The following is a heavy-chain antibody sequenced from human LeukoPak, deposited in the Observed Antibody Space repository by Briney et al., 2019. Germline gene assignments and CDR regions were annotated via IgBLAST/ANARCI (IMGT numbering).Heavy chain of an antibody. J-gene: IGHJ2*01. Sequence: GGSLRLFCTASGFTVSDNYMIWVRQAPGKGLEWVSVTHSGGTTYYADSVKGRFRLSSDNAKNTLYLLMDTLRAEDTAFYYCARVVSSGWQWYIGLWGRGTLVTVSS. CDR2: THSGGTT. V-gene: IGHV3-66*01. CDR1: GFTVSDNY. D-gene: IGHD6-19*01. CDR3: ARVVSSGWQWYIGL.